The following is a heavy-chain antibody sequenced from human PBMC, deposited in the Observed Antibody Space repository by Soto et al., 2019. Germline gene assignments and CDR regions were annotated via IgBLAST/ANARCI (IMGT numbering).Heavy chain of an antibody. CDR2: INHSGST. J-gene: IGHJ4*02. CDR1: GGSFSGYY. Sequence: SETLSLTCAVYGGSFSGYYWSWIRQPPGKGLEWIGEINHSGSTNYNPSLKSRVTISVDTSKNQFSLKLSSVTAADTAVYYCASDFDYWGQGTLVTVSS. CDR3: ASDFDY. V-gene: IGHV4-34*01.